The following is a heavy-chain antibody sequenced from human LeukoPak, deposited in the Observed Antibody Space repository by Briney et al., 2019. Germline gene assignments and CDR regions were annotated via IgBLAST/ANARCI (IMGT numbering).Heavy chain of an antibody. CDR2: MNPNSGNT. J-gene: IGHJ4*02. Sequence: VASVKVSCKASGGTFSSYAINWVRQATGQGLEWMGWMNPNSGNTGYAQRFQGRVTMTRNTSITTAYMELSSLRSEDTAVYYCARGLTYYYDSSAYYPLDYWGQGTLVTVSS. V-gene: IGHV1-8*02. CDR3: ARGLTYYYDSSAYYPLDY. CDR1: GGTFSSYA. D-gene: IGHD3-22*01.